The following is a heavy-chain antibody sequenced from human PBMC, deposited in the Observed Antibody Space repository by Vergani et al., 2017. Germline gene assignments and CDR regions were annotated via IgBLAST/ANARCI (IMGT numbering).Heavy chain of an antibody. V-gene: IGHV1-18*04. CDR1: GYTFTSYG. CDR3: AGDPDIVVVPAAPYYYYYYGMDV. D-gene: IGHD2-2*01. J-gene: IGHJ6*02. Sequence: QAQLVQSGAEVKKPGASVKVSCKASGYTFTSYGISWVRQAPGQGLEWMGWISAYNGNTNYAQKPQGSVTMTTDTSTSTAYMELRSLSSDDTAVYYCAGDPDIVVVPAAPYYYYYYGMDVWGQGTTVTVSS. CDR2: ISAYNGNT.